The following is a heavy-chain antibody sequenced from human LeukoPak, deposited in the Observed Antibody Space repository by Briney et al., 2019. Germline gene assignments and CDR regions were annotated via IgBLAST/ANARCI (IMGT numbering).Heavy chain of an antibody. CDR3: AREKNSGSFPFDY. Sequence: GGSLRLSCVASGFSFGLYRMNWVRQAPGKGLEWVSSIGSSSDNIYYADSVKGRFTISRDNAENSLYLQMNSLGAEDTAVYYCAREKNSGSFPFDYWGQGTLVTVSS. J-gene: IGHJ4*02. D-gene: IGHD1-26*01. CDR2: IGSSSDNI. CDR1: GFSFGLYR. V-gene: IGHV3-21*06.